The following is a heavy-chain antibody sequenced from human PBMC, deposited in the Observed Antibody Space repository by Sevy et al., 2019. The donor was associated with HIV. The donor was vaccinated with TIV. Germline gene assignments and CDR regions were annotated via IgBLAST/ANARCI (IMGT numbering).Heavy chain of an antibody. CDR3: AKFGYFSSTSCYSIYYGMDV. V-gene: IGHV3-23*01. Sequence: GGSLRLSCAASGFTFSRNAMSWVRQAPGKGLEWASGITGSGGSTYYADSLKGRFTISRDNSKNTLYLQMNSLRVEDTAVYYCAKFGYFSSTSCYSIYYGMDVWGQGTTVTVSS. D-gene: IGHD2-2*02. CDR1: GFTFSRNA. J-gene: IGHJ6*02. CDR2: ITGSGGST.